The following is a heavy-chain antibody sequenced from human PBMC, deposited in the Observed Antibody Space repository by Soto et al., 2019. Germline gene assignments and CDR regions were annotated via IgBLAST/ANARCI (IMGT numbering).Heavy chain of an antibody. CDR2: ISGSGGSK. CDR3: ANMGSFMESPRRYRKEYFDY. J-gene: IGHJ4*02. V-gene: IGHV3-23*01. Sequence: GGSLRLSCAASGFTFSSYAMSWVRQAPGKGLEWVSAISGSGGSKYYADSVKGRFTISRDNSKNTLYLQMNSLRAEDTAVYYCANMGSFMESPRRYRKEYFDYWGQGTLVTVSS. D-gene: IGHD3-3*01. CDR1: GFTFSSYA.